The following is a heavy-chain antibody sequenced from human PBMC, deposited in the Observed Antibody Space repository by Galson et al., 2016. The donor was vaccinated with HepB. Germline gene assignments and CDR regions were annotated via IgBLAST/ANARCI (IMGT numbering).Heavy chain of an antibody. Sequence: ETLSLTCSVSSGSIGSYHWNWIRQPPGKGLERIGSEYYSGTTAYNPSLTSRVTISVVTSKNHFSLNLNSVTAADTAMYYCARAVIAFGKGWFDPLSQGSL. V-gene: IGHV4-59*01. CDR3: ARAVIAFGKGWFDP. CDR1: SGSIGSYH. J-gene: IGHJ5*02. CDR2: EYYSGTT. D-gene: IGHD3-3*01.